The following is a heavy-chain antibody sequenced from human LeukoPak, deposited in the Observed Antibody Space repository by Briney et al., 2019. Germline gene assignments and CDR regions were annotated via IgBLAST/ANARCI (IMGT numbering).Heavy chain of an antibody. CDR1: GGSISSGDYY. CDR2: IYYSGST. J-gene: IGHJ1*01. D-gene: IGHD3-22*01. Sequence: PSETLSLTCTVSGGSISSGDYYWSWIRQPPGKGLEWIGYIYYSGSTYYNPSLKSRVTISVDTSKNQFSLKLSSVTAADTAVYYCARGRYCDSSGLEYFQHWGQGTLVTVPS. V-gene: IGHV4-30-4*01. CDR3: ARGRYCDSSGLEYFQH.